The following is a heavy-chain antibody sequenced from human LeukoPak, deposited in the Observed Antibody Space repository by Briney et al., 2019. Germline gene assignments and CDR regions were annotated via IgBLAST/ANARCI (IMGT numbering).Heavy chain of an antibody. Sequence: PGGSLRLSCAASGFTFSSYGMHWVRQAPGKGLEWVAFIRYDGSNKYYADSVKGRFTISRDNSKNTLYLQMNSLRAEDTAVYYCAKGSGSYLSPLYYFDYWGQGTLVTVSS. CDR3: AKGSGSYLSPLYYFDY. J-gene: IGHJ4*02. CDR1: GFTFSSYG. CDR2: IRYDGSNK. D-gene: IGHD1-26*01. V-gene: IGHV3-30*02.